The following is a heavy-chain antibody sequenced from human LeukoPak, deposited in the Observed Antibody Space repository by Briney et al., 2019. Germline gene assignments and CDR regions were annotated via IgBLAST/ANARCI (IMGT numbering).Heavy chain of an antibody. CDR2: IRSKANSYAT. CDR1: GFTFSGSA. D-gene: IGHD5-12*01. CDR3: TRVATVSAINWFDP. J-gene: IGHJ5*02. Sequence: GGSLRLSCAASGFTFSGSAMHWVRQASGKGLGWVGRIRSKANSYATAYAASVKGRCTISRDDSKNTAYLQMNSLKTEDTAVYYCTRVATVSAINWFDPWGQGTLVTVSS. V-gene: IGHV3-73*01.